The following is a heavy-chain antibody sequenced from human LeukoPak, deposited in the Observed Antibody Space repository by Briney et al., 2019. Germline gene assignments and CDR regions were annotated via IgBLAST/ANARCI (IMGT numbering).Heavy chain of an antibody. Sequence: PSETLSLTCTVSGGSISSYYWSWIRQPPGQGLEWIGYIYYSGSTNYNPSLKSRVTISVDTSKNQFSLKLSSVTAADTAVYYCARDGRLYGDYYFDYWGQGTLVTVSS. CDR2: IYYSGST. J-gene: IGHJ4*02. D-gene: IGHD4-17*01. V-gene: IGHV4-59*01. CDR1: GGSISSYY. CDR3: ARDGRLYGDYYFDY.